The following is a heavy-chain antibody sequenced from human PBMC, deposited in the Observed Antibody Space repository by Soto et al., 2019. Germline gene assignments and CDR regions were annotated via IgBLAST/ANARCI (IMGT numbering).Heavy chain of an antibody. J-gene: IGHJ4*02. CDR3: ARDSPPLDY. CDR2: INAGNGST. CDR1: GYTFTSYA. V-gene: IGHV1-3*01. Sequence: ASVKVSCKASGYTFTSYAMHWVRQAPGQRLEWMGWINAGNGSTKYSQKFQGRVTITRDTSASTAYMELSSLRSDDTAVYYCARDSPPLDYWGQGTLVTVSS.